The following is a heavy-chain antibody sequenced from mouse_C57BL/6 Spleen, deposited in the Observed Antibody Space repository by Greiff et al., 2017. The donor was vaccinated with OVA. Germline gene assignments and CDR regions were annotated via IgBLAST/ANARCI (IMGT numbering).Heavy chain of an antibody. Sequence: EVKLQESGPGLVKPSQSLSLTCSVTGYSITSGYYWNWIRQFPGNKLEWMGYISYDGSNNYNPSLKNRISITRDTSKNQFFLKLNSVTTEDTATYYCARDEDGQLPGFAYWGQGTLVTVSA. CDR3: ARDEDGQLPGFAY. D-gene: IGHD2-1*01. CDR1: GYSITSGYY. CDR2: ISYDGSN. V-gene: IGHV3-6*01. J-gene: IGHJ3*01.